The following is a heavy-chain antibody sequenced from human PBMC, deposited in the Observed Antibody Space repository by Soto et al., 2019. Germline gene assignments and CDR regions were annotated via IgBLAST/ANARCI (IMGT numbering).Heavy chain of an antibody. J-gene: IGHJ6*02. Sequence: ASVQFSCKASGYTFTSYAMHWVRQAPGQRLEWMGWINAGNGNTKYSQKFQGRVTITRDTSASTAYMELSSLRSEDTAVYYCASAQEQWLVHYYYYGMDVWGQGTTVTVSS. CDR1: GYTFTSYA. V-gene: IGHV1-3*01. CDR2: INAGNGNT. D-gene: IGHD6-19*01. CDR3: ASAQEQWLVHYYYYGMDV.